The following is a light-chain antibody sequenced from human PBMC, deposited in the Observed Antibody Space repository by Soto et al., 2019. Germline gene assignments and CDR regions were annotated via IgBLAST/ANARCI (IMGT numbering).Light chain of an antibody. Sequence: IQMTQSPSSLSASVGDRVTITCRASQGISHYLAWYQQKPGEVPKLLIFAASTLQSGVPSRFSGSGSGTDFTLAISSLQPEDFATYYCQKYDSAPLTFGGGTRVEIK. CDR2: AAS. V-gene: IGKV1-27*01. CDR1: QGISHY. J-gene: IGKJ4*01. CDR3: QKYDSAPLT.